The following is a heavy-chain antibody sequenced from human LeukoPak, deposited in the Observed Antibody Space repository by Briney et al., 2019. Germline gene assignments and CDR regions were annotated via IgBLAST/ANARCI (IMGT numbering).Heavy chain of an antibody. CDR1: AFTFSSFA. V-gene: IGHV3-23*01. CDR2: ISGGGDRT. J-gene: IGHJ6*02. Sequence: GGSLRLSCAASAFTFSSFAMTWVRQASGKGLEWVSAISGGGDRTYYADSVKGRFTISRDNSKNTLYLQMNSLRGEDTAVYFCAKGGRGQYYGIDVWGQGTTVSVSS. CDR3: AKGGRGQYYGIDV. D-gene: IGHD4-11*01.